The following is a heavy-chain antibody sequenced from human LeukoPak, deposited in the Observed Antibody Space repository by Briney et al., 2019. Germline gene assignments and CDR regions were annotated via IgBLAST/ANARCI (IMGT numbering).Heavy chain of an antibody. V-gene: IGHV4-34*01. CDR2: INH. D-gene: IGHD1-26*01. CDR1: GGSFSGYY. Sequence: PSETLSLTCAVYGGSFSGYYWSWIRQPPGKGLEWIGEINHNPSLKSRVTISVDTSKNQFSLKLSSVTAADTAVYYCARSVGATVFDYWGQGTLVTVSS. J-gene: IGHJ4*02. CDR3: ARSVGATVFDY.